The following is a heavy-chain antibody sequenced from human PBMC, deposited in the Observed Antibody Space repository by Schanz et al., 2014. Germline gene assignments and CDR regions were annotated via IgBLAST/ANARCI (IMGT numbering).Heavy chain of an antibody. J-gene: IGHJ4*02. Sequence: HVQLQESGPGLVKPSETLSLTCTISGVSITNNYWAWVRQPPGKGLEWIGFIYDHGSTNYNASLKSRVTMSVDTSKNQFSLKLSSVTAADTAVYYCAREWSSFDYWGQGALVSVSS. CDR1: GVSITNNY. D-gene: IGHD3-10*01. V-gene: IGHV4-59*01. CDR2: IYDHGST. CDR3: AREWSSFDY.